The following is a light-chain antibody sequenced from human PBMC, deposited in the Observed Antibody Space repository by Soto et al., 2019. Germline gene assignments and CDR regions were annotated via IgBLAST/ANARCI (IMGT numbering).Light chain of an antibody. J-gene: IGLJ1*01. Sequence: QSALTQPASVSGSPGQSIAISCTGTSSDVGGYNYVSWYQQHPGKAPKLMIYDVSNRPSGISTRFSGSKSGNTASLTISGVQAEDEAYYYCCSYTTSSTYVFGTGTKLTVL. CDR3: CSYTTSSTYV. CDR1: SSDVGGYNY. V-gene: IGLV2-14*03. CDR2: DVS.